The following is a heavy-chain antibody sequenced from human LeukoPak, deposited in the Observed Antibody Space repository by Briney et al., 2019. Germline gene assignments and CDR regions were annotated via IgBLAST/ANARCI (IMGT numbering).Heavy chain of an antibody. J-gene: IGHJ3*02. Sequence: SETLSLTCTVSGGSISSYYWSWIRQPPGKGLEWIGYIYYSGSTYYNPSLKSRVTISVDTSKNQFSLKLSSVTAADTAVYYCARYVPYYYDSSGYYHDAFDIWGQGTMVTVSS. V-gene: IGHV4-59*08. CDR1: GGSISSYY. CDR2: IYYSGST. CDR3: ARYVPYYYDSSGYYHDAFDI. D-gene: IGHD3-22*01.